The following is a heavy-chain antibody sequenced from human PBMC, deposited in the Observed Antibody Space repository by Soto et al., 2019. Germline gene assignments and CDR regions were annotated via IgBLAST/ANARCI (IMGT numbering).Heavy chain of an antibody. CDR1: GYTFTSYF. J-gene: IGHJ4*02. CDR3: ARSFTNSSPQDY. CDR2: INPGGGTT. Sequence: ASVKVSCNASGYTFTSYFIHWVRQAPGQGLDWMGVINPGGGTTSNAQKFQGRLTMTRDMSTSTVYMELSSLRSDDTAMYYCARSFTNSSPQDYWGQGPLVTVSS. D-gene: IGHD6-6*01. V-gene: IGHV1-46*01.